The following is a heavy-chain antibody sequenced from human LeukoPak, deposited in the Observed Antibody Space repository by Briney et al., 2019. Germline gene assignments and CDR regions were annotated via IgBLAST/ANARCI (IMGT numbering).Heavy chain of an antibody. Sequence: SETLSLTCTVSGGSISSGSYYWSWIRQPAGKGLEWIGRIYTSGSTNYNPSLKSRVTISVDTSKSQFSLKLTSVTAADTAVYYCARARYYYDSSGYYYSDYYYGMDVWGQGTTVTVSS. D-gene: IGHD3-22*01. J-gene: IGHJ6*02. CDR1: GGSISSGSYY. CDR2: IYTSGST. V-gene: IGHV4-61*02. CDR3: ARARYYYDSSGYYYSDYYYGMDV.